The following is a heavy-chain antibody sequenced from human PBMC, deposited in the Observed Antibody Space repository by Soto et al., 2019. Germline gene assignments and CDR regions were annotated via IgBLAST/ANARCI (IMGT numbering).Heavy chain of an antibody. Sequence: QVQVVQSGAEVKKPGSSVKVSCKVSGGIFTNNAISWVRQAPGQGLEWLGGVIPLFDTAYYAQISRGRLRISADGATTTAYMELSGLTSADTAVAFGATGGHNDGYNFYHGMDVWGQGAPVTVS. CDR2: VIPLFDTA. CDR1: GGIFTNNA. CDR3: ATGGHNDGYNFYHGMDV. J-gene: IGHJ6*02. D-gene: IGHD5-18*01. V-gene: IGHV1-69*01.